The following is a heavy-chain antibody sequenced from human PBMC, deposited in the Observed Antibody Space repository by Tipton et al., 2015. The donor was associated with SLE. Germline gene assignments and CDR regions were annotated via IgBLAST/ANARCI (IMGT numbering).Heavy chain of an antibody. CDR3: ARGIAAAGTGNY. V-gene: IGHV3-7*01. Sequence: SLRLSCAASGFTFRSYGMHWVRQAPGKGLEWVANIKEDGSEKSYADSVKGRFTISRDNAKNSLYLQMNSLRAEDTAVFYCARGIAAAGTGNYWGQGTLVTVSS. D-gene: IGHD6-13*01. CDR1: GFTFRSYG. J-gene: IGHJ4*02. CDR2: IKEDGSEK.